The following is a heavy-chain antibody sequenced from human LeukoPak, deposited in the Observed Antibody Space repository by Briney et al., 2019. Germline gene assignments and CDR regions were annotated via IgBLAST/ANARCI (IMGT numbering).Heavy chain of an antibody. Sequence: GGSLRLSCAGSGFTFSHFWMSWVRQAPGKGLEWVAYIKKTGIETYYLDSVKGRFTITRDNNRNSLFLQMYSLRAEDTAVYYCARSSKGYYYYYYGMDVWGQGTTVTVSS. V-gene: IGHV3-7*01. J-gene: IGHJ6*02. CDR1: GFTFSHFW. CDR3: ARSSKGYYYYYYGMDV. CDR2: IKKTGIET.